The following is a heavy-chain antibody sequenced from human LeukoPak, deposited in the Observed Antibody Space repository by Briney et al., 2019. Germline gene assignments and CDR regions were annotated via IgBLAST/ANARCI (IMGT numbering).Heavy chain of an antibody. CDR3: AKDLNYGDSLIDY. Sequence: GGSLRLSCAASGFTFSDYYMSWIRQAPGKGLEWVSYISSSGSTIYYADSVKGRFIISRDNAKNSLYLQMNSLRAEDTALYYCAKDLNYGDSLIDYWGQGTLVTVSS. CDR2: ISSSGSTI. J-gene: IGHJ4*02. CDR1: GFTFSDYY. D-gene: IGHD4-17*01. V-gene: IGHV3-11*01.